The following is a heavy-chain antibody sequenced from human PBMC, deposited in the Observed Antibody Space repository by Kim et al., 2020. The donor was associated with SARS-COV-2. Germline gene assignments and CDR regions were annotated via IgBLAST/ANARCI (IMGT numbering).Heavy chain of an antibody. CDR3: ARGFYYDSSGYPHFDY. V-gene: IGHV4-34*01. CDR2: INHSGST. D-gene: IGHD3-22*01. Sequence: SETLSLTCAVYGWSFSGYYWSWIRQPPGKGLEWIGEINHSGSTNYNPSFKSRVTISVDTSKNQFSLKLSSVTAADTAVYYCARGFYYDSSGYPHFDYWGQGTLVTVSS. CDR1: GWSFSGYY. J-gene: IGHJ4*02.